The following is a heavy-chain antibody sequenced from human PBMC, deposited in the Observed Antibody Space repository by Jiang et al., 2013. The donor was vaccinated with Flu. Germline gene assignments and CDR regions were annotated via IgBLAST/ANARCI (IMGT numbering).Heavy chain of an antibody. Sequence: GFTFSSYSMNWVRQAPGKGLEWVSSISSSSSYIYYADSVKGRFTISRDNAKNSLYLQMNSLRAEDTAVYYCARDGIAAAGAGWFDPWGQGTLVTVSS. CDR3: ARDGIAAAGAGWFDP. V-gene: IGHV3-21*01. D-gene: IGHD6-13*01. CDR2: ISSSSSYI. CDR1: GFTFSSYS. J-gene: IGHJ5*02.